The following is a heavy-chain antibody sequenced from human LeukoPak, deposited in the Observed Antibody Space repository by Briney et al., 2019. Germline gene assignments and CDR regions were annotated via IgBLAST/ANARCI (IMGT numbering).Heavy chain of an antibody. CDR3: ARVRLAAAATGYYYGMDV. CDR1: GYSISSGYY. D-gene: IGHD6-13*01. CDR2: IYHSGST. V-gene: IGHV4-38-2*01. Sequence: SETLSLTCAVSGYSISSGYYWGWIRQPPGKGLEWIGSIYHSGSTYYNPSLKSRVTISVDTSKNQFSLKLSSVTAADTAVYYCARVRLAAAATGYYYGMDVWGKGTTVTVSS. J-gene: IGHJ6*04.